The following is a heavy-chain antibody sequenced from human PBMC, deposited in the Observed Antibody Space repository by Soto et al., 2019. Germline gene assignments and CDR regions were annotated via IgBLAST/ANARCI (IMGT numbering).Heavy chain of an antibody. J-gene: IGHJ3*02. CDR3: AKAGQTVTDAFDI. CDR1: GFTFSPYG. D-gene: IGHD4-17*01. CDR2: VSRDGTNK. Sequence: HVQLVESGGGVVPPGRSLRLSCAVSGFTFSPYGMHWVRQAPGKGLEWVGVVSRDGTNKYYAESVKGRFIISRDNSKNTLHLQMDSLRAEDTAVDYCAKAGQTVTDAFDIWGQGTMVTVSS. V-gene: IGHV3-30*18.